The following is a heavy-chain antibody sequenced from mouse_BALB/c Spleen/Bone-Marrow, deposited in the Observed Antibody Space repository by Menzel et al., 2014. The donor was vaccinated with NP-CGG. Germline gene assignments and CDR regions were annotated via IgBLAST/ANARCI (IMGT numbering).Heavy chain of an antibody. Sequence: EVQVVESGPDLVRPSQSLSRTCTVTGYSITSGYTWHWFRQFPGNKLEWMGDIHYSGGANYNPSLKSRISITRDTSKNHFFLQLNSVTTEDTATYYCARGGLDFDYWGQGATLTVSS. D-gene: IGHD3-3*01. J-gene: IGHJ2*01. CDR3: ARGGLDFDY. V-gene: IGHV3-1*02. CDR2: IHYSGGA. CDR1: GYSITSGYT.